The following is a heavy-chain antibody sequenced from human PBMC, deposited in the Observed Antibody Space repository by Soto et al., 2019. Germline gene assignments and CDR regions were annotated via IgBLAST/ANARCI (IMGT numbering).Heavy chain of an antibody. CDR1: GFTFDDYA. D-gene: IGHD3-16*01. CDR2: VSWSGGRK. CDR3: AKARGSNSWFDS. J-gene: IGHJ5*01. V-gene: IGHV3-9*01. Sequence: EERLVESGGGLVQPGSSLRLSCAASGFTFDDYAMHWVRQAPGKGLEWVSGVSWSGGRKDYADSVKGRFSISRDNAKNSLYLQMNGLRIEDTALYYCAKARGSNSWFDSWGQGTLVTVSS.